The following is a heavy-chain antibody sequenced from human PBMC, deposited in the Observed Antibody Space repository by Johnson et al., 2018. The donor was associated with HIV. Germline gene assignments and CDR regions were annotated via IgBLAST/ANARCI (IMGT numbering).Heavy chain of an antibody. D-gene: IGHD3-22*01. J-gene: IGHJ3*01. CDR1: GFSFSTYA. CDR2: ISKNGDST. Sequence: AQLVESGGGLVQPGGSLRLSCAASGFSFSTYAMHWVRQAPGKGLEYVAAISKNGDSTFYADSVKGRFTIFRDNAKNTLSLQMGSLRVEDMGIYYCAMPYYFDSGVYQWGQGTLVTVSS. V-gene: IGHV3-64*07. CDR3: AMPYYFDSGVYQ.